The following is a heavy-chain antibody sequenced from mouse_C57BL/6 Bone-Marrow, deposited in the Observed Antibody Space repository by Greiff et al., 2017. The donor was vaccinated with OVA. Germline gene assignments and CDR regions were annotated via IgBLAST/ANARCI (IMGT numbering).Heavy chain of an antibody. CDR1: GFSFNTYA. J-gene: IGHJ1*03. V-gene: IGHV10-1*01. D-gene: IGHD4-1*01. Sequence: EVHLVESGGGLVQPKGSLKLSCAASGFSFNTYAMNWVRQAPGKGLEWVARIRSKSNNYATYYADSVKDRFTISRDDSESMLYLQMNNLKTEDTAMYYCVRHGLGRFNWYFDVWGTGTTVTVSS. CDR2: IRSKSNNYAT. CDR3: VRHGLGRFNWYFDV.